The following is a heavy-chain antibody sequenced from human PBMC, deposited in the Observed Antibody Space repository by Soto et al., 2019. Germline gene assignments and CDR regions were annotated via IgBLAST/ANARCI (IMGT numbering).Heavy chain of an antibody. J-gene: IGHJ6*02. V-gene: IGHV3-30-3*01. D-gene: IGHD6-6*01. Sequence: PGGSLRLSCAAYGFTFSSYAMHWVRQAPGKGLEWVAVISYDGSNKYYADSVKGRFTISRDNSKNTLYLQMNSLRAEDTAVYYCAREVDRQLVPYYYYGMDVWGQGTTVTVSS. CDR2: ISYDGSNK. CDR1: GFTFSSYA. CDR3: AREVDRQLVPYYYYGMDV.